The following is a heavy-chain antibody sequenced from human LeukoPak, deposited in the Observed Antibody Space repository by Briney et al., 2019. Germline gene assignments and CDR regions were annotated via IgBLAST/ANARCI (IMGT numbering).Heavy chain of an antibody. Sequence: PGGSLRLSCAASGFIFSDYSMNWVRQAPGKGLEWVSVIYSGGSTYYADSVKGRFTISRDNSKNTLYLQMNSLRAEDTAVYYCARGSGAFDIWGQGTMVTVSS. J-gene: IGHJ3*02. CDR2: IYSGGST. CDR3: ARGSGAFDI. D-gene: IGHD3-10*01. CDR1: GFIFSDYS. V-gene: IGHV3-66*01.